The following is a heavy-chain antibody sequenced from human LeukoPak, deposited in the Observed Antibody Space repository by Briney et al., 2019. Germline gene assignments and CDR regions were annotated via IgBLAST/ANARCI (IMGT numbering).Heavy chain of an antibody. CDR2: IYYSGST. Sequence: SETLSLTCTVSSDSISSSSYSWGWIRQPPGKGLEWIGRIYYSGSTYYNPSLKSRVTISVDTSRNQFSLKLSSVTAADTAVYYCARLLGSGFQGDYWGQGTLVTVSS. J-gene: IGHJ4*02. CDR3: ARLLGSGFQGDY. CDR1: SDSISSSSYS. V-gene: IGHV4-39*01. D-gene: IGHD3-10*01.